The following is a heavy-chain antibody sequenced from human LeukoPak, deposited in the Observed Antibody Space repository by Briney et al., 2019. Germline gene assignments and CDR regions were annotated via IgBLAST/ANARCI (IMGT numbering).Heavy chain of an antibody. CDR3: ARDQTYYYDSSEGLDY. V-gene: IGHV3-33*01. J-gene: IGHJ4*02. D-gene: IGHD3-22*01. Sequence: GKSLRLSCAASGFTFSSYGVHWVRQAPGKGLEWVAVIWYDGSNKYYADSVKGRFTISRDNSKNTLYLQMNSLRAEDTAVYYCARDQTYYYDSSEGLDYWGQGTLVTVSS. CDR2: IWYDGSNK. CDR1: GFTFSSYG.